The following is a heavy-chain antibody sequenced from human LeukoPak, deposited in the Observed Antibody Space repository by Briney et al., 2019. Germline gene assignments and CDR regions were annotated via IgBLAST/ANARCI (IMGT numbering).Heavy chain of an antibody. CDR1: GYSFPNYC. CDR2: IYPVDSDT. CDR3: ARSRAEKVPVWGSYRHHDAFDI. V-gene: IGHV5-51*01. D-gene: IGHD3-16*02. J-gene: IGHJ3*02. Sequence: ESLKISCKGSGYSFPNYCIGWLRQMPGKGLEWMGIIYPVDSDTTYKPSFQGQVTISADKSLSTAYLQWSSLKASDTAMYYCARSRAEKVPVWGSYRHHDAFDIWGQGTRVTVSS.